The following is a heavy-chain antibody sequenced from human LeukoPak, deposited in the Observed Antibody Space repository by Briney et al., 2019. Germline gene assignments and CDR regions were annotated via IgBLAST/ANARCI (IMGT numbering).Heavy chain of an antibody. J-gene: IGHJ5*02. V-gene: IGHV4-4*09. Sequence: SETLSLTCTVSGGSISGYYWSWIRQPPGKGLEWIGYIYRSGSTNYNPSLKSRVTISVDTSKNQFSLNLSSVTAADTAVYYCARHDHGGNSVWFDPWGQGTLVTVSS. CDR2: IYRSGST. CDR3: ARHDHGGNSVWFDP. CDR1: GGSISGYY. D-gene: IGHD4-23*01.